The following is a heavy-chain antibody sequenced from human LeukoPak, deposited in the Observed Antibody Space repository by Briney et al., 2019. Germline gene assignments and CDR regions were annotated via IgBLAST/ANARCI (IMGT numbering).Heavy chain of an antibody. Sequence: SETLSLTCTVSGGSISSYYWSWIRQPAGKGLKWIGRIYTSGSTNYNPSLKSRVTMSVDTSKNQFSLKLSSVTAADTAVYYCARDEARSDAFDIWGQGTMVTVSS. J-gene: IGHJ3*02. V-gene: IGHV4-4*07. CDR1: GGSISSYY. CDR2: IYTSGST. CDR3: ARDEARSDAFDI.